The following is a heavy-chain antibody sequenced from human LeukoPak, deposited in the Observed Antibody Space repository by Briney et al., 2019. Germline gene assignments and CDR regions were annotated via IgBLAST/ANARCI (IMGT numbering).Heavy chain of an antibody. V-gene: IGHV3-7*01. CDR3: AFGRNWFDP. CDR2: ISQDGSEK. J-gene: IGHJ5*02. D-gene: IGHD3-10*01. Sequence: GGSLRLSCAASGFTFSTYWMSWVRQTPGKGLEWVASISQDGSEKHYVDSVKGRFTISRDNAKSSVYLQMNSLRAEDTAVYYCAFGRNWFDPWGKGTLITVSS. CDR1: GFTFSTYW.